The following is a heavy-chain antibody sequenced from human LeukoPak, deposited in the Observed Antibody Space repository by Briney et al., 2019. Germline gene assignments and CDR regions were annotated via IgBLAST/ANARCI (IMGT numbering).Heavy chain of an antibody. V-gene: IGHV3-33*06. J-gene: IGHJ4*02. CDR2: IWYDGSNK. D-gene: IGHD1-7*01. CDR1: GFTFSSYG. Sequence: GGSLRLSCAVSGFTFSSYGMHWVRQAPGKGLEWVAVIWYDGSNKYYADSVKGRFTISRDNSKNTLYLQMNSLRAEDTAVYYCAKDAFITGTTDWGQGTLVTVSS. CDR3: AKDAFITGTTD.